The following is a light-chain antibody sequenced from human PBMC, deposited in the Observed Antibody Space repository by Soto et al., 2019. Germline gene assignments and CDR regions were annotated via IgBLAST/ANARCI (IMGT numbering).Light chain of an antibody. CDR3: GTWDGSLSVGI. Sequence: QSVLTQPPSVSAAPGQRVTISCSGSSSNIGNNYVSWYQQLPGTAPKLLIYDSNKRASGIPDRFSGSQSGTSATLGITELQTGDEADYYCGTWDGSLSVGIFGGGTKLTVL. CDR2: DSN. V-gene: IGLV1-51*01. CDR1: SSNIGNNY. J-gene: IGLJ2*01.